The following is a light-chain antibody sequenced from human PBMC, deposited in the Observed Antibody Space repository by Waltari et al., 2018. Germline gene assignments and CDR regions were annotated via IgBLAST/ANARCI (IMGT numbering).Light chain of an antibody. Sequence: DVVMTQSPLSLPVTPGEPASISCRSSQSLLHSAGYNYLGWYLQKPGQSPQLLVYLGSSRASGGPDRFSGSGSGTDFTLKISRVEAEDVGVYYCMQALHTPPTFGQGTKVELK. CDR2: LGS. J-gene: IGKJ1*01. V-gene: IGKV2-28*01. CDR1: QSLLHSAGYNY. CDR3: MQALHTPPT.